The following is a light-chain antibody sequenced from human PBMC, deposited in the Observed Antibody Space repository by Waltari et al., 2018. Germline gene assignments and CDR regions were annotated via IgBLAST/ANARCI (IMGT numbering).Light chain of an antibody. V-gene: IGKV4-1*01. CDR2: WAS. CDR3: QQYYSPPWT. CDR1: QSVLYTSNNKNY. J-gene: IGKJ1*01. Sequence: DSVMTQSPDSLAVSLGERATINCKSSQSVLYTSNNKNYLAWYQQKPGQPPKLLFYWASTRESGVPDRFSGSGSGTDFTLTISGLQAEDVAVYYCQQYYSPPWTFGQGTQGELK.